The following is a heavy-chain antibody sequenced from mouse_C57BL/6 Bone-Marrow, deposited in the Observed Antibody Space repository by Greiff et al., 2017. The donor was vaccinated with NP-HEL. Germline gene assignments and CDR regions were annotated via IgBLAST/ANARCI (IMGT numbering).Heavy chain of an antibody. J-gene: IGHJ4*01. Sequence: VKLMESGAELVRPGASVKLSCKASGYTFTDYYINWVKQRPGQGLEWIARIYPGSGNTYYNEKFKGKATLTAEKSSSTAYMQLSSLTSEDSAVYFCARLGITTVVAPAMDYWGQGTSVTVSS. D-gene: IGHD1-1*01. CDR3: ARLGITTVVAPAMDY. V-gene: IGHV1-76*01. CDR1: GYTFTDYY. CDR2: IYPGSGNT.